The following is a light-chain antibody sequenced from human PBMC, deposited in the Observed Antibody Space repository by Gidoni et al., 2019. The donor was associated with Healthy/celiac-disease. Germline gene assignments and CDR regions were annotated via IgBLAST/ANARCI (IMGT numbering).Light chain of an antibody. CDR2: DVS. Sequence: QSALTQPASVSGSPGQSLTITCTGTSSDVGGYNYVSRYQQHPGKAPNLMIYDVSNRPSGVSNRFSGSKSGNTASLTISGLQAEDEADYYCSSYTSSSTLVFGGGTKLTVL. J-gene: IGLJ2*01. CDR3: SSYTSSSTLV. CDR1: SSDVGGYNY. V-gene: IGLV2-14*01.